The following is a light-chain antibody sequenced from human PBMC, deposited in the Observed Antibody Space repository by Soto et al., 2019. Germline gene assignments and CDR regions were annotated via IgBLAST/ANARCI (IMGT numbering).Light chain of an antibody. CDR2: GAS. J-gene: IGKJ1*01. CDR3: QQYGSLSWT. Sequence: EIVMTQSPATLSVSPGERATVSCRASQSVSSNLAWYQQKPGQAPRLLIYGASTRATGIPARFSGSGSGADFTLTISRLEPEDFAVYYCQQYGSLSWTFGQGTKVDIK. V-gene: IGKV3-15*01. CDR1: QSVSSN.